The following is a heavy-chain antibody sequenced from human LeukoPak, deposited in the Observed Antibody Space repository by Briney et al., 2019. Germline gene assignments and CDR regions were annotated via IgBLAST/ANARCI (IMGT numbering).Heavy chain of an antibody. CDR3: AREDSGYDLNYYYYGMDV. CDR1: GYTFTSYD. CDR2: VNPNSGNT. V-gene: IGHV1-8*01. Sequence: VASVKVSCKASGYTFTSYDINWVRQATGQGLEWMGWVNPNSGNTGYAQKFQGRVTMTRNTSISTAYMELSSLRSEDTAVYYCAREDSGYDLNYYYYGMDVWGQGTTVTVSS. J-gene: IGHJ6*02. D-gene: IGHD5-12*01.